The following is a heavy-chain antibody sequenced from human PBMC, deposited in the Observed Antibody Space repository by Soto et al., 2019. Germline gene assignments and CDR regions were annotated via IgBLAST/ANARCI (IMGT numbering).Heavy chain of an antibody. D-gene: IGHD1-7*01. V-gene: IGHV4-30-2*01. Sequence: SETLSLTCAVSGGSISSGGYSWSWIRQPPGKGLEWIGYMYHSGSTYYNPSLKSRVTISIDRSKNQFSLKLSSVTAADTAVYYCARDPTGTTGDYYYGMDVWGQGTTVTVSS. CDR2: MYHSGST. J-gene: IGHJ6*02. CDR1: GGSISSGGYS. CDR3: ARDPTGTTGDYYYGMDV.